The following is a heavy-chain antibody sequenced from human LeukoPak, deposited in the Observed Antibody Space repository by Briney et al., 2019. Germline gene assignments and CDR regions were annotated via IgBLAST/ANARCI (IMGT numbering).Heavy chain of an antibody. D-gene: IGHD3-3*01. CDR2: ISGSGGST. Sequence: GGSLRLSCAASGFTFSSYAMSWVRQAPGKELEWVSAISGSGGSTYYADSVKGRFTISRDNSKNTLYLQMNSLRAEDTAVYYCAKAKVRFLEWLSAGCYFDYWGQGTLVTVSS. CDR1: GFTFSSYA. J-gene: IGHJ4*02. CDR3: AKAKVRFLEWLSAGCYFDY. V-gene: IGHV3-23*01.